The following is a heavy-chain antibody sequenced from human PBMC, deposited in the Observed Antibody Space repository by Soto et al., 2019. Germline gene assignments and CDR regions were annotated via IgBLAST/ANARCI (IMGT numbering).Heavy chain of an antibody. CDR2: VTHSGTA. V-gene: IGHV4-30-2*01. CDR3: ARIHWAQSSLDY. Sequence: PSETLSLTCAVSGGSIDSGAFSLSWIRQPPGKGLEWIGYVTHSGTAYSIPSLNGRLTLSVDSSQTQFPLKLTSVTAADSAFYYYARIHWAQSSLDYWGRGILVTVSS. D-gene: IGHD6-19*01. J-gene: IGHJ4*02. CDR1: GGSIDSGAFS.